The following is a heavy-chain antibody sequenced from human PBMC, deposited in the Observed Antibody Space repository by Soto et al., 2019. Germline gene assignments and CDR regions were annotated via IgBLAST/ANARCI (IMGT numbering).Heavy chain of an antibody. CDR2: THFRSKWYN. CDR3: AKGDNLGPKTGYAFDP. D-gene: IGHD5-12*01. CDR1: GDSVSSNTAS. Sequence: SQTLSLTCAMSGDSVSSNTASWNWIRQSPSRGLEWLGRTHFRSKWYNDYAVSVKSRIIINPDTSNNQLPLQLNSVTPEDTAVYFCAKGDNLGPKTGYAFDPWGQGIMVTVSS. V-gene: IGHV6-1*01. J-gene: IGHJ5*02.